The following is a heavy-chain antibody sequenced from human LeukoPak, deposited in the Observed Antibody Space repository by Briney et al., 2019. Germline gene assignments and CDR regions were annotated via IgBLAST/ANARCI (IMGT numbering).Heavy chain of an antibody. CDR3: ATWDISGAYRAFHI. CDR2: FDPEDAEK. J-gene: IGHJ3*02. Sequence: ASVKYSCTASGYTFTGYYMHWVRQAPGEGLEWMGGFDPEDAEKIYAQKFQGRVTMTEDTSTDTAYMELSSLRSEDTAVYYCATWDISGAYRAFHIWGQGTVVTVSS. CDR1: GYTFTGYY. D-gene: IGHD1-26*01. V-gene: IGHV1-24*01.